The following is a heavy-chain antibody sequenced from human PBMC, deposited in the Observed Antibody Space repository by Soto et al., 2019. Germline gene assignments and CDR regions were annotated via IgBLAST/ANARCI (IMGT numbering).Heavy chain of an antibody. CDR2: VYYSGRT. CDR1: GASISSGDNY. D-gene: IGHD2-2*01. CDR3: ARVPDR. Sequence: PSETLSLTCSVSGASISSGDNYWSWIRQSPGKGLEWLGYVYYSGRTDYNPSLKSRLALSVDTSNNQFSLKLTSVTAADTAVYYCARVPDRWGQGTLVTVSS. V-gene: IGHV4-30-4*01. J-gene: IGHJ5*02.